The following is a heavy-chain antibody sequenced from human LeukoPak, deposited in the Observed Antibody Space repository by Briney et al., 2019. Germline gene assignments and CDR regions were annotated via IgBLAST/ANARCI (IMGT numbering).Heavy chain of an antibody. CDR1: GFTFYEYV. CDR3: AKAFPTRYSNSWFAVDY. Sequence: PGGSLRLSCEASGFTFYEYVMHWVRPAPGKGLEWVSGTCWNSGSIGYADSVKGRFTISRDNAKNSLYLQMNSLRAEDTALYYCAKAFPTRYSNSWFAVDYGGQGTLVSVSS. J-gene: IGHJ4*02. CDR2: TCWNSGSI. V-gene: IGHV3-9*01. D-gene: IGHD6-13*01.